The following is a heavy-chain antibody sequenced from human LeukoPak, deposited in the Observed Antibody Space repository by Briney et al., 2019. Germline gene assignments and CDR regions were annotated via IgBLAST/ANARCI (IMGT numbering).Heavy chain of an antibody. CDR2: ITSDGSDT. Sequence: PGGSLRLSCAASGFTFSSYWMHWVRQVPGKGLVWASRITSDGSDTIYADSVKGRFTISRDNAKNTLYLQMNSLRAEDTALYYCSRDRRTWFDPWGQGTLVTVSS. J-gene: IGHJ5*02. CDR1: GFTFSSYW. CDR3: SRDRRTWFDP. V-gene: IGHV3-74*01.